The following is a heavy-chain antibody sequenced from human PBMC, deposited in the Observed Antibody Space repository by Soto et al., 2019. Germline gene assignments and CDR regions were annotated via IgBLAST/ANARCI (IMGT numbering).Heavy chain of an antibody. Sequence: GGSLRLACAASGFTFSSYAMSWVLQAPGKGLEWVSAISGSGGSTYYADSVKGRFTISRDNSKNTLYLQMNSLRAEDTAVYYCAKMSYDFWSGKGYFDYWGQGTLVTVSS. CDR2: ISGSGGST. V-gene: IGHV3-23*01. D-gene: IGHD3-3*01. J-gene: IGHJ4*02. CDR1: GFTFSSYA. CDR3: AKMSYDFWSGKGYFDY.